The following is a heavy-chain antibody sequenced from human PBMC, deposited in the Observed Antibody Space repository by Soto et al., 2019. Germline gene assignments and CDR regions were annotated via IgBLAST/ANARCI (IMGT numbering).Heavy chain of an antibody. CDR2: IFYDGTEQ. V-gene: IGHV3-33*01. Sequence: QVQLVESGGGVFQPGTSLRLSCAASGFTFRQYGMHWVRQAPGKGLEWVAVIFYDGTEQYYADSVKGRFAISRDNPGNMVYLQMNSLRAEDTGVYYCVRGWGSLVQLRCLDFWGQGTTVVVSS. CDR3: VRGWGSLVQLRCLDF. J-gene: IGHJ3*01. D-gene: IGHD1-1*01. CDR1: GFTFRQYG.